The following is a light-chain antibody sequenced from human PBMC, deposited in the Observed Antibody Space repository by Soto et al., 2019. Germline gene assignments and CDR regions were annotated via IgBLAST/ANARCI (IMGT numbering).Light chain of an antibody. J-gene: IGKJ4*01. CDR1: QSISSY. CDR2: AAS. Sequence: DIQMTQSPSALSASVGDRVTITCRASQSISSYLNWYQQKPGKAPKLLIYAASSLQSGVPSRFSGSGSGTDFTLTISSLQPEDFATYYCQQSYSNLTFDGGTKVDIK. CDR3: QQSYSNLT. V-gene: IGKV1-39*01.